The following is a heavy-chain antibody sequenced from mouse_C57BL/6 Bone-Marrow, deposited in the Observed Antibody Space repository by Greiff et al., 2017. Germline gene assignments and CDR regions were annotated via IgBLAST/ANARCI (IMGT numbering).Heavy chain of an antibody. Sequence: DVMLVESGGGLVQPGGSLKLSCAASGFTFSDYYMYWVRQTPEKRLEWVAYISNGGGSTYYPDTVKGRFTISRDNAKNTLYLQMSRLKSEDTAMYYCARRRGYFDVWGTGTTVTVPS. CDR3: ARRRGYFDV. V-gene: IGHV5-12*01. J-gene: IGHJ1*03. CDR2: ISNGGGST. CDR1: GFTFSDYY.